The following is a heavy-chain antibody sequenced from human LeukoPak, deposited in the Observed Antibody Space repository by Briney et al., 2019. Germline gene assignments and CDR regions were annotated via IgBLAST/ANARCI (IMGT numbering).Heavy chain of an antibody. Sequence: SETLSLTCTVSGGSISSYYWSWIRQPPRKGLEWIGYIYYSGSTTYNPSRKSRVTTSVDTSKNQFSLKLSSVTAADTAVYYCARSLRGIAAAGFDYWGQGTLVTVSS. D-gene: IGHD6-13*01. J-gene: IGHJ4*02. CDR3: ARSLRGIAAAGFDY. CDR2: IYYSGST. V-gene: IGHV4-59*01. CDR1: GGSISSYY.